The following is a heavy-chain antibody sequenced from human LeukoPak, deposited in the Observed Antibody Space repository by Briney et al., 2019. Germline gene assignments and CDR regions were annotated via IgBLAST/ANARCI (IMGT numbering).Heavy chain of an antibody. D-gene: IGHD5-18*01. J-gene: IGHJ4*02. CDR3: ARQGYGLDSPDY. Sequence: GGSLRLSCAASGYTFSSYWMHWVRQGPGKGLVWVSRINEDGSSTSYAESVRGRFTISRDNVKNTLYLQMNSLRAEDAAVYYCARQGYGLDSPDYWGQGTLVTVSS. CDR2: INEDGSST. CDR1: GYTFSSYW. V-gene: IGHV3-74*01.